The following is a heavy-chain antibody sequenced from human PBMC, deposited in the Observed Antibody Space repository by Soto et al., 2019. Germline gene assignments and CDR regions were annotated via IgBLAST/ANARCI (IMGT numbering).Heavy chain of an antibody. D-gene: IGHD5-12*01. CDR3: ARRGYGGYGGGHALDI. V-gene: IGHV5-10-1*01. CDR1: GCGFASYL. CDR2: IDPSDSYT. J-gene: IGHJ3*02. Sequence: VEPLKGSCKCSGCGFASYLISFVLQMPGKGLEWMGRIDPSDSYTNYSPSLQGHVTISADKSVSTAYLQWSRLKASPNAMYSSARRGYGGYGGGHALDIWRKATMVT.